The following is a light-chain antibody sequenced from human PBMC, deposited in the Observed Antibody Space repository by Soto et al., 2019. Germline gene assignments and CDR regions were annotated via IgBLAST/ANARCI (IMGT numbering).Light chain of an antibody. J-gene: IGKJ2*01. Sequence: EIVMTQSPATLSVSPGERATLSCRASQSISTELAWYQQKPGQPPRLLIYSASTRATGVPARFTGSGSGSEFPLTISGLESEDFAVYYCQQGHNSPLTFGQGTRLEI. CDR3: QQGHNSPLT. V-gene: IGKV3-15*01. CDR2: SAS. CDR1: QSISTE.